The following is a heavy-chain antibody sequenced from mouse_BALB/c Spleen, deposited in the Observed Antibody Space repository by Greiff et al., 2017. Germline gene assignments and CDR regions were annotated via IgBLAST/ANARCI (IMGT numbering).Heavy chain of an antibody. D-gene: IGHD1-1*01. Sequence: EVQLQESGAELVKPGASVKLSCTASGFNIKDTYMHWVKQRPEQGLEWIGWIDPENGNTIYDPKFQGKASITADTSSNTAYLQLSSLTSEDTAVYYCARTTVPYAMDYWGQGTSVTVSS. CDR3: ARTTVPYAMDY. CDR2: IDPENGNT. CDR1: GFNIKDTY. J-gene: IGHJ4*01. V-gene: IGHV14-3*02.